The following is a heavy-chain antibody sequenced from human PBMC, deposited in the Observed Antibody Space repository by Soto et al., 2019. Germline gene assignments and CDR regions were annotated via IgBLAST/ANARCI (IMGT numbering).Heavy chain of an antibody. Sequence: SETLSLTCTVSGGSISSSSYYWGWLRQPPGKGLEWIGSIYSNGFNYYNPSLESRVTISLDTSKNQFSLELRSVTAADTAVYYCARVDGYFFFYANWVQGTQVTVSS. CDR3: ARVDGYFFFYAN. CDR1: GGSISSSSYY. D-gene: IGHD3-22*01. CDR2: IYSNGFN. J-gene: IGHJ4*02. V-gene: IGHV4-39*07.